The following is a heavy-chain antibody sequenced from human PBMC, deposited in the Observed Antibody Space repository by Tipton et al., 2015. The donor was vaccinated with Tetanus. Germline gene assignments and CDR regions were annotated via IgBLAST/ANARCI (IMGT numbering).Heavy chain of an antibody. Sequence: TLSLTCTVSGGSISSGDYYWSWIRQPPGKGLEWIGYIYYSGSTYYNPSLKSRVTISVDTSKNQFSPKLSSVTAADTAVYYCARFFGVVPTSIEYYFDYWGQGTLVTVSS. CDR3: ARFFGVVPTSIEYYFDY. CDR1: GGSISSGDYY. V-gene: IGHV4-30-4*01. CDR2: IYYSGST. J-gene: IGHJ4*02. D-gene: IGHD3-3*01.